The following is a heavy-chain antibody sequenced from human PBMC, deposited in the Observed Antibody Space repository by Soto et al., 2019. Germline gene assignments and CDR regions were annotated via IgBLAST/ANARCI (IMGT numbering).Heavy chain of an antibody. CDR1: GYTFTSYG. CDR2: ISAYNGNT. CDR3: ARDFPAYCGGDCYDY. J-gene: IGHJ4*02. D-gene: IGHD2-21*01. V-gene: IGHV1-18*01. Sequence: ASVQVSCKASGYTFTSYGISWVRQAPGQGLEWMGWISAYNGNTNYAQKLQGRVTMTTDTSTSTAYMELRSLRSDDTAVYYCARDFPAYCGGDCYDYWGQGTLVTVSS.